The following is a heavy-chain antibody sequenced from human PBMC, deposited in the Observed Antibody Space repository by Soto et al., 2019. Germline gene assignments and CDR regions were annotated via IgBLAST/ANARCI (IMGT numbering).Heavy chain of an antibody. CDR3: ARVYDRRRWDFDY. V-gene: IGHV1-69*01. J-gene: IGHJ4*02. CDR2: IIPIYGTA. CDR1: GGTFSSYA. D-gene: IGHD1-1*01. Sequence: QVQLVQSGAEVKKPGSSVKVSCKASGGTFSSYAISWVRQAPGQGLEWMGGIIPIYGTANYAQKFQGRVTINAEESTSTAYMELSSLRSEDTAVYYCARVYDRRRWDFDYWGQGTLVTVSS.